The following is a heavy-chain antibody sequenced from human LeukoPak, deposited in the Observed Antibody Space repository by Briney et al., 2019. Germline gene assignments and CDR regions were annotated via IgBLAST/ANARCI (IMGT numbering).Heavy chain of an antibody. CDR2: VNSNGVST. Sequence: AGGSLRLSCSASGFTFSSYALHWVRQAPGKGLEYVSGVNSNGVSTNYADSVKGRITISRDNSNNTLHLQMSSLRGEDTAVYYCVKDRDRNLARVNFDYWGQGTLVTVSS. J-gene: IGHJ4*02. CDR3: VKDRDRNLARVNFDY. CDR1: GFTFSSYA. V-gene: IGHV3-64D*06. D-gene: IGHD5-24*01.